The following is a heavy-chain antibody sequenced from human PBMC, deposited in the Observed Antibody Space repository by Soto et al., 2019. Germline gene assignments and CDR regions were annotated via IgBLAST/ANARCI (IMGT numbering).Heavy chain of an antibody. J-gene: IGHJ4*02. D-gene: IGHD2-21*01. CDR1: GDSISSGYY. V-gene: IGHV4-38-2*01. CDR3: ARTHNVGFYPY. Sequence: PSETLSLTCAVSGDSISSGYYWAWIRQPPGKGLEWIGSIYHSGTTYYNPALKSRVTISGDTSKNQFSLKLSSVTAADSAVYYCARTHNVGFYPYLGQGTLVTVS. CDR2: IYHSGTT.